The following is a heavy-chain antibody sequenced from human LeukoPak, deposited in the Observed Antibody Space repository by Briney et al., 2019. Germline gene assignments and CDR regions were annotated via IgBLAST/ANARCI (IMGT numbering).Heavy chain of an antibody. Sequence: PSGTLSLTCTVSGGSISSYYWSWIRQPPGKGLEWIGYIYYSGSTNYNPSLKSRVTISVDTSKNQFSLKLSSVTAADTAVYYCASTLFGYHEVTASYYFDYWGQGTLVTVSS. J-gene: IGHJ4*02. CDR3: ASTLFGYHEVTASYYFDY. CDR1: GGSISSYY. CDR2: IYYSGST. V-gene: IGHV4-59*01. D-gene: IGHD2-21*02.